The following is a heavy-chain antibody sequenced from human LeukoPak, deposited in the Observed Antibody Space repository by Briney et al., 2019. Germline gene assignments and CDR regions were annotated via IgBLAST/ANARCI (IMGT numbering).Heavy chain of an antibody. V-gene: IGHV3-30*19. CDR1: GFTFSNYG. J-gene: IGHJ2*01. CDR3: ARKIGGAVAGNWYFDL. CDR2: ISYDGSNK. D-gene: IGHD6-19*01. Sequence: PGRSLRLSCAASGFTFSNYGMHWVRQAPGKGLEWVAVISYDGSNKYYADSVKGRFTISRDNSKNTLYLQMNSLRAEDTAVYYCARKIGGAVAGNWYFDLWGRGTLVIVSS.